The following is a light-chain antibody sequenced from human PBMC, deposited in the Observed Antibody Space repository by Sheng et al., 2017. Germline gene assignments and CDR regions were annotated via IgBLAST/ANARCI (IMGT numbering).Light chain of an antibody. Sequence: QTVVTQEPSFSVSPGGTVTLTCGLSSGSVSTTFYPSWYQQTPGQAPRTLIYSTNIRSSGVPDRFSGSILGNKACPRPSTGAQADDECDYYCMLYWVVALVFGGRDQG. CDR2: STN. CDR1: SGSVSTTFY. J-gene: IGLJ3*02. V-gene: IGLV8-61*01. CDR3: MLYWVVALV.